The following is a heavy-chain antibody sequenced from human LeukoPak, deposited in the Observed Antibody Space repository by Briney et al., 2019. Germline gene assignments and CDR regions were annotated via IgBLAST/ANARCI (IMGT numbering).Heavy chain of an antibody. D-gene: IGHD6-19*01. CDR3: ARVEGMAGTFSYFDY. V-gene: IGHV4-61*01. Sequence: SETLSLTCTVSGGSVSSGSYYWSWIRQPPGKGLEWIGYIYYSGSTNYNPSLKSRVTISVDTSKNQFSLKLSSVTAADTAVYYCARVEGMAGTFSYFDYWGQGTLVTVSS. J-gene: IGHJ4*02. CDR1: GGSVSSGSYY. CDR2: IYYSGST.